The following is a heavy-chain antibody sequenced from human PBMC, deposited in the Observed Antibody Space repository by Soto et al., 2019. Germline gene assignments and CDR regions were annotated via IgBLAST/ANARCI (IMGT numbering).Heavy chain of an antibody. Sequence: QVQLQESGPGLVKPSETLSLTCTVSGGSISSYYWSWIRQPPGKGLEWIGYIYYSGSTNYNPSLKSRVTISVDTSKNHFSLKLSSVTAADTAVYYCARTEYSASPYYYYYYMDVWGKGTTVTVSS. CDR1: GGSISSYY. J-gene: IGHJ6*03. D-gene: IGHD5-12*01. CDR2: IYYSGST. CDR3: ARTEYSASPYYYYYYMDV. V-gene: IGHV4-59*01.